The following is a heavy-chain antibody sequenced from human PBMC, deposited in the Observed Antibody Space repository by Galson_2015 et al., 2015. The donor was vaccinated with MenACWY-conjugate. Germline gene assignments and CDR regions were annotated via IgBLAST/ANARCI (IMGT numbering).Heavy chain of an antibody. Sequence: SVKVSCKASGGTFSSYAISWVRQAPGQGLEWMGGIIPIFGTANYAQKFQGRVTITADKSTSTAYMELSSLRSEDTAVYYRARVLLAYGSGSYGWFDPWGQGTLVTVSS. D-gene: IGHD3-10*01. CDR3: ARVLLAYGSGSYGWFDP. V-gene: IGHV1-69*06. CDR2: IIPIFGTA. J-gene: IGHJ5*02. CDR1: GGTFSSYA.